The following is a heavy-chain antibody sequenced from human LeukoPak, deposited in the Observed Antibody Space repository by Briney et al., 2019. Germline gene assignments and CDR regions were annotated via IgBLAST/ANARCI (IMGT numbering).Heavy chain of an antibody. CDR2: IYPSGTT. J-gene: IGHJ4*02. V-gene: IGHV4-4*07. D-gene: IGHD1-14*01. CDR1: GGSTSSYD. CDR3: AEGADRFDY. Sequence: SETLSLTCNVSGGSTSSYDWSWIRQPAGKGLEWIGRIYPSGTTNYNPSLKSRVTMSVDTSKNQVSLKLTSVTAADTAVYYCAEGADRFDYWGQGALVTVSS.